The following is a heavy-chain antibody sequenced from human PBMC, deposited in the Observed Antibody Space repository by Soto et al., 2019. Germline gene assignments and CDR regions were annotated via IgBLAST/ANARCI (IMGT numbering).Heavy chain of an antibody. CDR3: ARVGDSSGYYVLDY. V-gene: IGHV4-31*03. D-gene: IGHD3-22*01. CDR1: GGSISSGGYY. CDR2: IYYSGST. J-gene: IGHJ4*02. Sequence: PSETVSLTCTVSGGSISSGGYYWSWIRQHPGKGLEWIGYIYYSGSTYYNPSLKSRVTISVDTSKNQFSLKLSSVTAADTAVYYCARVGDSSGYYVLDYWGQGTLVTVSS.